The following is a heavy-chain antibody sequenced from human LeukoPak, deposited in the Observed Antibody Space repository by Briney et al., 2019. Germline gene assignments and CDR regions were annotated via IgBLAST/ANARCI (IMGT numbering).Heavy chain of an antibody. CDR3: ARDPSRYYYYYMDV. CDR2: SYYSGST. CDR1: GGSISSGDYY. V-gene: IGHV4-30-4*08. Sequence: PSETLSLTCTVSGGSISSGDYYWSWIRQPPGKGLEWIGYSYYSGSTYYNPSLKSRVTISVDTSENQFSLKLSSVTAADTAVYYCARDPSRYYYYYMDVWGKGTTVTVSS. J-gene: IGHJ6*03.